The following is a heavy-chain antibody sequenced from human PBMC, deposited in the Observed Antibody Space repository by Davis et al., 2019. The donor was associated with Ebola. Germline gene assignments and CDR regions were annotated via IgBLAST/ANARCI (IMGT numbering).Heavy chain of an antibody. D-gene: IGHD3-22*01. CDR1: GFTFSSYA. Sequence: GESLKISYAASGFTFSSYAMSWVRQAPGKGLEWVSAISGSGGSTHYADSVKGRFTISRDNSKNTLYLQMNSLRAEDTAVYYCAKDSVGYYYDSSGYYLRPEYFQHWGQGTLVTVSS. J-gene: IGHJ1*01. CDR3: AKDSVGYYYDSSGYYLRPEYFQH. CDR2: ISGSGGST. V-gene: IGHV3-23*01.